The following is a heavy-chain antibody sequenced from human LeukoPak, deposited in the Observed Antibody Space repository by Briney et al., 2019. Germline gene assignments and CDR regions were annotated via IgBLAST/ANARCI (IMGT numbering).Heavy chain of an antibody. Sequence: GGSLRLSCAAFGLTFSSYAMGWVRQAPGKGLEWVSAISGSGGDTYYADSVKGRFTFSRDNSKNTLYLQMNSLRPEDTALYYCAKAVWFGEFDYYFFGLDVWGQGTTVTVSS. CDR3: AKAVWFGEFDYYFFGLDV. J-gene: IGHJ6*02. D-gene: IGHD3-10*01. CDR2: ISGSGGDT. CDR1: GLTFSSYA. V-gene: IGHV3-23*01.